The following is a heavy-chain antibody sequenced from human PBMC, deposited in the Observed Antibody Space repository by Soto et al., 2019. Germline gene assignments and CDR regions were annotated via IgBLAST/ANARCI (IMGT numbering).Heavy chain of an antibody. Sequence: GGSLRLSCVASGFTVCTNYMSWVRQAPGQGLEWISVTNIDGSTHYADYVKGRFTISRDNSKNTLSLEMNSLRAEDTAVYYCARDQNVWGQGTTVTVSS. CDR3: ARDQNV. V-gene: IGHV3-53*01. CDR1: GFTVCTNY. J-gene: IGHJ6*02. CDR2: TNIDGST.